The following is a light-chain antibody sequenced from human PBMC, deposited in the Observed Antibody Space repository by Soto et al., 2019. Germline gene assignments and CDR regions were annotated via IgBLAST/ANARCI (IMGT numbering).Light chain of an antibody. V-gene: IGLV1-40*01. CDR1: SSNIGAGLD. CDR3: QSYDSSLSGYV. J-gene: IGLJ1*01. CDR2: DNT. Sequence: QSVLTQPPSVCEDPDQRVTISCTGSSSNIGAGLDVNWYQQLPGTAPKLLSYDNTNRPSWVPDRFSGSKSGTSASLAITALQAEDEADYFCQSYDSSLSGYVFGTGTKVTVL.